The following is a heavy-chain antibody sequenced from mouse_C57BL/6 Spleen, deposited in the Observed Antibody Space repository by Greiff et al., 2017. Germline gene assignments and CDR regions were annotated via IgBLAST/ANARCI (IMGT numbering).Heavy chain of an antibody. V-gene: IGHV1-66*01. CDR1: GYSFTSYY. J-gene: IGHJ1*03. CDR3: ATITGTWYFDV. CDR2: IYPGSGNT. Sequence: QVQLKQSGPELVKPGASVKISCKASGYSFTSYYIHWVKQRPGQGLEWIGWIYPGSGNTKYNEKFKGKATLTADTSSSTAYMQLSSLTSEDSAVYYCATITGTWYFDVWGTGTTVTVSS. D-gene: IGHD4-1*01.